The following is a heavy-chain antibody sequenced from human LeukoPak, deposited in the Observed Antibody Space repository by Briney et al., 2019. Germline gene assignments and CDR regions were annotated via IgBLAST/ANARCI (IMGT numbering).Heavy chain of an antibody. CDR1: GFTFSDYY. CDR3: ARDGYSSSWYWIDY. J-gene: IGHJ4*02. D-gene: IGHD6-13*01. CDR2: ISSSSSYT. V-gene: IGHV3-11*06. Sequence: GGSLRLSCAASGFTFSDYYMSWIRQAPGKGLEWVSYISSSSSYTNYADSVKGRFTISRDNAKNSLYLQMNSLRAEDTAVYYCARDGYSSSWYWIDYWGQGTLVTVSS.